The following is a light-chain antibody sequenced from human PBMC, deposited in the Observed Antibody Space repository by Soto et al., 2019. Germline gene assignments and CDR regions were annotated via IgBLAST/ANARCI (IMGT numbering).Light chain of an antibody. CDR2: TAS. V-gene: IGKV3-20*01. J-gene: IGKJ1*01. CDR3: QKYGRSPAT. Sequence: EIVLTQSPGTLSVSPGERATLSCRASQSVSNNYLAWYQRKPGQTPRLLIYTASSRAAGVPDRFSGSGSGPDFPLPISRLEPGDFAVYYCQKYGRSPATFGQGTTLDIK. CDR1: QSVSNNY.